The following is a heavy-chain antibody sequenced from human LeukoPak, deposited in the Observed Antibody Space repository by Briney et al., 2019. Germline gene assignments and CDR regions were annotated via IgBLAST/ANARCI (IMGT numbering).Heavy chain of an antibody. J-gene: IGHJ6*02. D-gene: IGHD3-22*01. CDR3: GAQPYDSSGYAYIGYYGMDV. CDR2: INHSGST. V-gene: IGHV4-34*01. Sequence: KPSETLSLTCAVYGGSFSGYYWSWIRQPPGKGLEWIGEINHSGSTNYNPSLKSRVTISVDTSKNQFSLKLSSVTAADTAVYYCGAQPYDSSGYAYIGYYGMDVWGQGTTVTVSS. CDR1: GGSFSGYY.